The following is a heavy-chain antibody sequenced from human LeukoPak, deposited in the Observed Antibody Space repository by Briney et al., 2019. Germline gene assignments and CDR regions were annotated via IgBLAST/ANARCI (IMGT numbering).Heavy chain of an antibody. CDR3: ARGRRLLWFGESSNWFDP. V-gene: IGHV4-34*01. J-gene: IGHJ5*02. D-gene: IGHD3-10*01. CDR2: INHSVST. Sequence: SETLSLTCAVYGGSFGGYYWSWIRQPPGKGLEWIGEINHSVSTNYNPSLKSRVTISVDTSKNQCSLKLSSVTAADTAVYYCARGRRLLWFGESSNWFDPWGQGTLVTVSS. CDR1: GGSFGGYY.